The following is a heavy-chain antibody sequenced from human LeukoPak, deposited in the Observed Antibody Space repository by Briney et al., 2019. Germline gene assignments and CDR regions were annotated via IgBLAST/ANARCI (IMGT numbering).Heavy chain of an antibody. J-gene: IGHJ4*02. CDR2: IYPAASNT. Sequence: PGESLKISCQGSGYSFTNYWIGWVRQMPGKGLEWMGIIYPAASNTRYSPSFQGQVTISADKSISTAYLQWSSLTASGTAMYYCASSYSSGWFFDYWGQGTLVTVSS. CDR3: ASSYSSGWFFDY. CDR1: GYSFTNYW. D-gene: IGHD6-19*01. V-gene: IGHV5-51*01.